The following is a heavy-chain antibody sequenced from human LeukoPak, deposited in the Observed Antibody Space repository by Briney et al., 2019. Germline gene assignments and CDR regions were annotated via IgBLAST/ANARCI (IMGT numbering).Heavy chain of an antibody. CDR2: MYYTGST. Sequence: SETLSLTCSVSGGSISSDYWAWIRQPPGKGLEWIGHMYYTGSTNYNPSLKSRVTISLATSKNQFSLKLSSVTAADTAAYYCARVSVVYGMDVWGRGTTVTVSS. V-gene: IGHV4-59*01. D-gene: IGHD5/OR15-5a*01. CDR1: GGSISSDY. CDR3: ARVSVVYGMDV. J-gene: IGHJ6*02.